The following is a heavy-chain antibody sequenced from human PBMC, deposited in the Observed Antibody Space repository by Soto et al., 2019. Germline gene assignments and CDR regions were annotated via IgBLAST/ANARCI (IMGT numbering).Heavy chain of an antibody. CDR1: GGSFSGYY. CDR3: ARSVAAPSWDY. D-gene: IGHD2-15*01. CDR2: INHSGST. V-gene: IGHV4-34*01. J-gene: IGHJ4*02. Sequence: QVQLQQWGAGLLKPSETLSLTCAVYGGSFSGYYWSWIRQPPGKGLEWIEEINHSGSTNYNPSLKSRVTISVDTSKNQFSLKLSSVTAADTAVYYCARSVAAPSWDYWGQGTLVTVSS.